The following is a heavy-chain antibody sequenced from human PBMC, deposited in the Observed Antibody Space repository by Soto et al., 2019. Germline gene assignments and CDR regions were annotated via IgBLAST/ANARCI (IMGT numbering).Heavy chain of an antibody. CDR3: GRGGGSGWYVDY. CDR1: DGSFSDYW. Sequence: QVQLQQWGAGLLRPSETLSLSCAVYDGSFSDYWWTWIRQPPGKGLEWIGEAFYGGSAIYSPSLKSRVTISVDKSKNQFSLRLSSVTAADTATYYCGRGGGSGWYVDYWGQGALVTVSS. CDR2: AFYGGSA. V-gene: IGHV4-34*01. D-gene: IGHD6-19*01. J-gene: IGHJ4*02.